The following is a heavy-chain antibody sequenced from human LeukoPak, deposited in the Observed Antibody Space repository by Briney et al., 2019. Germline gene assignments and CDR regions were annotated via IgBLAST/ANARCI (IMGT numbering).Heavy chain of an antibody. CDR3: ARIKYRAAGTHYFDY. Sequence: SGPTLVNPTQTLTLTCTFSGFSLSTSGMCVSWVRQPPGKALEWLARIAWDDDKYYSTSLKTRLTISKDTSKNQVVLTMTNMDPVDTATYYCARIKYRAAGTHYFDYWGQGTLVAVSS. V-gene: IGHV2-70*11. CDR2: IAWDDDK. CDR1: GFSLSTSGMC. J-gene: IGHJ4*02. D-gene: IGHD6-13*01.